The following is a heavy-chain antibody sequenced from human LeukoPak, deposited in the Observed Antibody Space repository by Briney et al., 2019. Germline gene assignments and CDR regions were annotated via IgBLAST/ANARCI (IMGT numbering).Heavy chain of an antibody. J-gene: IGHJ4*02. Sequence: PGGSLRLSCAASGFTFSSYSMNWVRQAPGKGLEWVSSISSSSSYIYYADSVKGRFTISRDNAKNSLYLQMNSLRAEDTAVYYCARNGEDYYGSGSSPCDYWGQGTLVTVSS. CDR3: ARNGEDYYGSGSSPCDY. CDR2: ISSSSSYI. CDR1: GFTFSSYS. V-gene: IGHV3-21*01. D-gene: IGHD3-10*01.